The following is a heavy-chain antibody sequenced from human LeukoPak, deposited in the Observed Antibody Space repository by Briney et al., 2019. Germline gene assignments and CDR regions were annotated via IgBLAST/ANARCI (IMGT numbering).Heavy chain of an antibody. D-gene: IGHD3-16*01. Sequence: PPETLSLTCAVYGGSFSGYYWSWIRQPPGKGLEWIGEINHSGSTNYNPSLKSRVTISVDTSKNQFSLKLSSVTAADTAVYYCARGRGGPYFDYWGQGTLVTVSS. V-gene: IGHV4-34*01. J-gene: IGHJ4*02. CDR2: INHSGST. CDR3: ARGRGGPYFDY. CDR1: GGSFSGYY.